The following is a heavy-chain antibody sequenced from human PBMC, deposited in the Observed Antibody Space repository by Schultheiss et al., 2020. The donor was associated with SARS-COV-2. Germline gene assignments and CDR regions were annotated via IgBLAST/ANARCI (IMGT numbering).Heavy chain of an antibody. CDR2: IYITGST. J-gene: IGHJ4*02. Sequence: SETLSLTCTVSGGSISSSNYYWGWIRQPPGKGLEWIGSIYITGSTHYNPSLESRVTISVDTSKNQFSLKLSSVTAADTAVYYCARNIAMAIWFRDVFDYWGQGTLVTVSS. D-gene: IGHD3-10*01. CDR3: ARNIAMAIWFRDVFDY. CDR1: GGSISSSNYY. V-gene: IGHV4-39*01.